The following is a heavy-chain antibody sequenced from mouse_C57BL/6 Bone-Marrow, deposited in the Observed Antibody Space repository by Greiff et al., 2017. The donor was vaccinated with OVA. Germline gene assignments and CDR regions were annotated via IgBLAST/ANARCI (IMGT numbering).Heavy chain of an antibody. J-gene: IGHJ2*01. Sequence: VQLQQSGAELVRPGTSVKVSCKASGYAFTNYLIEWVKQRPGQGLEWIGVINPGSGGTNYNEKFKGKATLTADKSSSTAYMQLSSLTSEDSAVYYCARGKLGQRYYFDYWGQGTTLTVSS. CDR2: INPGSGGT. CDR1: GYAFTNYL. V-gene: IGHV1-54*01. CDR3: ARGKLGQRYYFDY. D-gene: IGHD4-1*01.